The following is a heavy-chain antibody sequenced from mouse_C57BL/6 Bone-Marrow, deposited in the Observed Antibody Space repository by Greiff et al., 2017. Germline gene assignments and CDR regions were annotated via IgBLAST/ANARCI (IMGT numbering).Heavy chain of an antibody. D-gene: IGHD2-4*01. CDR1: GYTFTSYW. CDR2: INPSNGGT. V-gene: IGHV1-53*01. J-gene: IGHJ4*01. CDR3: ARSGDYDDGYYAMDY. Sequence: QVQLQQPGTELVKPGASVKLSCKASGYTFTSYWMHWVKQRPGQGLEWIGNINPSNGGTNYNEKFKSKATLTVDKSSSTAYLQLSSLTSEDSAVYYCARSGDYDDGYYAMDYWGQGTSVTVSS.